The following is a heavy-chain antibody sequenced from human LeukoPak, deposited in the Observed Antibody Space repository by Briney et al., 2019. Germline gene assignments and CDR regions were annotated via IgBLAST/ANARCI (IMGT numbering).Heavy chain of an antibody. D-gene: IGHD4-23*01. V-gene: IGHV1-8*03. Sequence: ASVKVSCKASGYTFTSYDINWVRQATGQGLEWMGWMNPNSGNTGYAQKFQGRVTLTWYTSISTAYMELSSLRSEDTAVYYCARGDYGANSWYFDLWGRGTLVTVSS. CDR3: ARGDYGANSWYFDL. CDR2: MNPNSGNT. CDR1: GYTFTSYD. J-gene: IGHJ2*01.